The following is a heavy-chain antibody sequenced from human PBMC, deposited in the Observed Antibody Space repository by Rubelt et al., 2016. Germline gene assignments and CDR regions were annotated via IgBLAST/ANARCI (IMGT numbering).Heavy chain of an antibody. D-gene: IGHD3-22*01. J-gene: IGHJ4*02. CDR2: ISAYNGNT. CDR3: ARVEYYYDSSGYSDY. CDR1: GYTFTSYA. Sequence: QVQLVQSGSELKKPGASVKVSCKASGYTFTSYAMNWVRQAPGQRLEWMGWISAYNGNTNYAQKLQGRVTMTTDTSTSTAYMELRSLRSDDTAVYYCARVEYYYDSSGYSDYWGQGTLVTVSS. V-gene: IGHV1-18*01.